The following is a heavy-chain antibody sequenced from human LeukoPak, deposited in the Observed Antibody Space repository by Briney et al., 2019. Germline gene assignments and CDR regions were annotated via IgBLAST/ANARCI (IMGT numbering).Heavy chain of an antibody. J-gene: IGHJ2*01. CDR1: GFSFTSYW. V-gene: IGHV5-51*01. Sequence: GESLKISCEGFGFSFTSYWIGWVRQMPGKGLEWMGINHHGDSDTRYSPSFQGQVTMSADKSINTAYLQWSSLKASDTAMYYCARRSRYCTSTSCRPDWYFDLWGRGTLVTVSS. CDR2: NHHGDSDT. CDR3: ARRSRYCTSTSCRPDWYFDL. D-gene: IGHD2-2*01.